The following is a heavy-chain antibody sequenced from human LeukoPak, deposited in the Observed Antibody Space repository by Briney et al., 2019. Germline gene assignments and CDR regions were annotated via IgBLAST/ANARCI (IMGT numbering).Heavy chain of an antibody. D-gene: IGHD5-18*01. CDR1: GGPITNYY. CDR2: IYYSGNT. CDR3: ARGPGSPSGDNYGRPLDY. J-gene: IGHJ4*02. Sequence: SETLSLTCTVSGGPITNYYWSWIRQPPGKGLEYVGYIYYSGNTNYNPSLNSRVTISVDTSKKQFSLKLDSVTAADTAVYYRARGPGSPSGDNYGRPLDYWGQGTLVTVSS. V-gene: IGHV4-59*01.